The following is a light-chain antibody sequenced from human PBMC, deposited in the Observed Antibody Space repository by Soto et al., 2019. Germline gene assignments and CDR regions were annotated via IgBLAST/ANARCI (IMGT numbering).Light chain of an antibody. J-gene: IGKJ5*01. Sequence: IQLTQSPSSLSASIGDRVTITCRASQDISSFLAWYQQKPGKAPKLLIYAASTLQSGVPYRFSGSGSGTEFTLKVSRLKPEDFATYYCKQLNSYPITFGQGTRLEIK. V-gene: IGKV1-9*01. CDR2: AAS. CDR3: KQLNSYPIT. CDR1: QDISSF.